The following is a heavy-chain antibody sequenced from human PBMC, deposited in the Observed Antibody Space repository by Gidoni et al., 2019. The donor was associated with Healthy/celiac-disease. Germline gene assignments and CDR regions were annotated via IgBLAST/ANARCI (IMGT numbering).Heavy chain of an antibody. CDR3: ARGDDGDYVGNWFDP. J-gene: IGHJ5*02. Sequence: QLQLQESGPGLVKPSETLSLTCTVSGCSISSSSYYWGWIRQPPGQGLELIGSIYYSGSTYYNPSLKSRVNRSVDTSKNQFSLKLSSVTAADTAVDYCARGDDGDYVGNWFDPWGQGTLVTGSS. D-gene: IGHD4-17*01. CDR2: IYYSGST. CDR1: GCSISSSSYY. V-gene: IGHV4-39*01.